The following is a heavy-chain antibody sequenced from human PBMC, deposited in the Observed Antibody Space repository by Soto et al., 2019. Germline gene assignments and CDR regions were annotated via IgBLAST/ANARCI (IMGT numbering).Heavy chain of an antibody. CDR1: GGTFSSYA. D-gene: IGHD6-13*01. V-gene: IGHV1-69*01. J-gene: IGHJ6*02. CDR2: IIPIFGTD. Sequence: QVQLVQSGAEVKKPGSSVRVSCKASGGTFSSYAISWVRQAPGQGLEWMGGIIPIFGTDNYAQKFQGRGTITADESTTTAYMELSSLRSEDTAVYYCARDRIAGSKYYYGMDVWGQGTTVTVSS. CDR3: ARDRIAGSKYYYGMDV.